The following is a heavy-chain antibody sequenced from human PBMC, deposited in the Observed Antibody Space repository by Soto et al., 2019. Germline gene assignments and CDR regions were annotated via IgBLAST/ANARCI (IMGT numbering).Heavy chain of an antibody. CDR3: AKEGRVTPVDY. CDR2: ISGSGGST. CDR1: GGTFSSYA. D-gene: IGHD2-21*02. J-gene: IGHJ4*02. V-gene: IGHV3-23*04. Sequence: VQLVQSGAEVKKPGSSVKVSCKASGGTFSSYAMSWVRQAPGKGLEWVSAISGSGGSTYYADSVKGRFTISRDNSKNTLYLQMNSLRAEDTAVYYCAKEGRVTPVDYWGQGTLVTVSS.